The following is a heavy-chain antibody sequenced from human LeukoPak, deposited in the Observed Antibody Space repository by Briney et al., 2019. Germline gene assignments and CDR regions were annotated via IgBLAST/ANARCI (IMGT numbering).Heavy chain of an antibody. CDR1: GFRFSDYS. Sequence: SGGSLRLSCAASGFRFSDYSMDWVRQAPGKGLEWLSYISGRGSVIYYADSVKGRFTISRDNAKNSLYLQMNSLRAEDTAVYYCARDYFYSGSYQGGLDYWGQGTLVTVSS. V-gene: IGHV3-21*05. D-gene: IGHD1-26*01. CDR3: ARDYFYSGSYQGGLDY. CDR2: ISGRGSVI. J-gene: IGHJ4*02.